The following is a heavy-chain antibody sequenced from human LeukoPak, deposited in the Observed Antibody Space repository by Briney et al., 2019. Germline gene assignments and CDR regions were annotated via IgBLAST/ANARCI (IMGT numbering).Heavy chain of an antibody. CDR2: ISYNGRT. Sequence: PSETLSLTCSVFGGSIGSSFWNWIRLSPGKGLEWIGYISYNGRTNYSPSLKSRVIISIDTSKNQLSLNLTSVTAADTALYYCVRDRSGTYYSFDVWGKGTMVSVSA. J-gene: IGHJ3*01. CDR3: VRDRSGTYYSFDV. V-gene: IGHV4-59*13. D-gene: IGHD1-26*01. CDR1: GGSIGSSF.